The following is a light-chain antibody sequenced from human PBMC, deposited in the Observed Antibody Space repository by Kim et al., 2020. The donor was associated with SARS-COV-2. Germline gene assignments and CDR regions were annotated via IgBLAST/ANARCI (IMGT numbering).Light chain of an antibody. CDR2: RNN. CDR1: GYNVGSQG. J-gene: IGLJ3*02. CDR3: SAWDDSLSAWV. V-gene: IGLV10-54*01. Sequence: RQNATLTCTGNGYNVGSQGAAWQQQHQGQSPKHLSYRNNDRPSGISERLSASRSGNTASLTITGLQPGDEADYYCSAWDDSLSAWVFGGGTKLTVL.